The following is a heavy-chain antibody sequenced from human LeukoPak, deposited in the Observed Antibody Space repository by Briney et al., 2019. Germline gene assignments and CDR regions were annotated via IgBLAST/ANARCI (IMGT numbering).Heavy chain of an antibody. V-gene: IGHV1-69*05. Sequence: SVKVSCKASGGTFSSYAISWVRQAPGQGLEWMGRIIPIFGTANYAQKFQGRVTITTDESMSTAYMELSSLRSEDTAVYYCARFKWDSSGYYSDYWGQGTLVTVSS. CDR1: GGTFSSYA. J-gene: IGHJ4*02. D-gene: IGHD3-22*01. CDR2: IIPIFGTA. CDR3: ARFKWDSSGYYSDY.